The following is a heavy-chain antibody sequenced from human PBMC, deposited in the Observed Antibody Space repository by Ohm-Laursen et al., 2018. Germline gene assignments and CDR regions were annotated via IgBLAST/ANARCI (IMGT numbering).Heavy chain of an antibody. J-gene: IGHJ4*02. V-gene: IGHV3-11*01. D-gene: IGHD3-16*02. CDR2: ISSSGSTI. CDR1: GFTFSDYY. Sequence: GSLRLSCAASGFTFSDYYMSWIRQAPGKGLEWVSYISSSGSTIYYADSVKGRFTISRDNAKNSLYLQMNSLRAEDTAVYYCASFFSYVWGSYRLDYWGQGTLVTVSS. CDR3: ASFFSYVWGSYRLDY.